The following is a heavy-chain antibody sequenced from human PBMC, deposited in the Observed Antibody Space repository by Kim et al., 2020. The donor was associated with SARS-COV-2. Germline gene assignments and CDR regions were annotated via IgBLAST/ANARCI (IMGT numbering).Heavy chain of an antibody. D-gene: IGHD6-13*01. V-gene: IGHV3-74*01. Sequence: YADSVTSRFTTSRDNAKNTLYLLMNRLRAEDTAVYYCGSQDSAADGPIDYWGQGTLVTVSS. CDR3: GSQDSAADGPIDY. J-gene: IGHJ4*02.